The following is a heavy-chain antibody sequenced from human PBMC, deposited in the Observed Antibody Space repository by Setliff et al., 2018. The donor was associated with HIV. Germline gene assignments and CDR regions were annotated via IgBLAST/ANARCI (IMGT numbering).Heavy chain of an antibody. CDR2: IYTTGST. Sequence: SETLSLTCTVSGGSISSGYYYWTWIRQPAGKGLEWIGRIYTTGSTNYSPSLKSRVSISVHTSENDFSLKLTSVTAADTAVYYCARGGYCSATSCYPFDYWGQGTLVTVSS. V-gene: IGHV4-61*02. J-gene: IGHJ4*02. CDR3: ARGGYCSATSCYPFDY. CDR1: GGSISSGYYY. D-gene: IGHD2-2*01.